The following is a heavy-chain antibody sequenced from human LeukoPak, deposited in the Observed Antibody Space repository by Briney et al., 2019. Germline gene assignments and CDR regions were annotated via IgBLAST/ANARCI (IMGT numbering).Heavy chain of an antibody. CDR1: GGSISSYY. D-gene: IGHD6-6*01. V-gene: IGHV4-4*07. Sequence: PSETLSLTCTVSGGSISSYYWSWIRQPAGKGLEWIGRIYTSGSTNYNPSLKSRVTMSVDTSRNQFSLKLSSVTAADTAVCYSAGVRIAASRCCYFDYWGQGTLVTVSS. J-gene: IGHJ4*02. CDR2: IYTSGST. CDR3: AGVRIAASRCCYFDY.